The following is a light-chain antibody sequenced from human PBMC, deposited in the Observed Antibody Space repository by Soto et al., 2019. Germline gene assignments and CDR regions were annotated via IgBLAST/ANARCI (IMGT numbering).Light chain of an antibody. CDR3: QQYENLPT. J-gene: IGKJ5*01. V-gene: IGKV1-33*01. CDR2: DAS. Sequence: DIHMTQSPSSLSPSVGTRVTINCQASQNINNYLNWYQQKPGRAPKLLIYDASNLEAGVPSRFRGSGSGTDFTFTISRLQPEDIATYYCQQYENLPTFGQGTRLEIK. CDR1: QNINNY.